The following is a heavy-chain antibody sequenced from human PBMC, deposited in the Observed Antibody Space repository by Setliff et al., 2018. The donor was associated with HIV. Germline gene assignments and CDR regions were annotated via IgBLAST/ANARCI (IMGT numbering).Heavy chain of an antibody. CDR2: IIPIFGTA. CDR1: GGTFSSYA. D-gene: IGHD3-22*01. V-gene: IGHV1-69*05. CDR3: ARDRDYDSSHLDAFDI. Sequence: RASVKVSCKASGGTFSSYAISWVRQAPGQGLEWMGGIIPIFGTANYAQKFQGRVTITTDESTSTAYMELSSLRSEDTAVYYCARDRDYDSSHLDAFDIWGQGTMVTVSS. J-gene: IGHJ3*02.